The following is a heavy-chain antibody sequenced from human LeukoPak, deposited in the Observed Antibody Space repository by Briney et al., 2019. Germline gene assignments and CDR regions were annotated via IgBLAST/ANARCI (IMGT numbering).Heavy chain of an antibody. Sequence: PSETLSLTCAVSGGSISSGGYSWSWIRQPPGKGLEWIGYIYHSGSTYYNPSLKSRVTISVDRSKNQFSLKLSSVTAADTAVYYCAREERITLRPWLXXXFDPWGQGTLVTVSS. J-gene: IGHJ5*02. CDR1: GGSISSGGYS. CDR3: AREERITLRPWLXXXFDP. D-gene: IGHD3-16*01. V-gene: IGHV4-30-2*01. CDR2: IYHSGST.